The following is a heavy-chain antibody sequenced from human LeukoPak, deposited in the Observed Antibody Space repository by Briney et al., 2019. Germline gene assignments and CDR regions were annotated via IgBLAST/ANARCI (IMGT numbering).Heavy chain of an antibody. Sequence: SETLSLTCTASGGSVSSGNYYWSWIRQPPGRGLEWIGHRHDSGSSNYNPSLKSRVTISIDTSKNQFSLKLNSVTAADTADYYCARAPVVRGVFGWFDFWGQGVLVTVSS. CDR1: GGSVSSGNYY. V-gene: IGHV4-61*01. D-gene: IGHD3-10*01. CDR3: ARAPVVRGVFGWFDF. CDR2: RHDSGSS. J-gene: IGHJ5*01.